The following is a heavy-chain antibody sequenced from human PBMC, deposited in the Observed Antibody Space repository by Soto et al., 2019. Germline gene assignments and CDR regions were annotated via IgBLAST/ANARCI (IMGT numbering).Heavy chain of an antibody. V-gene: IGHV3-7*01. D-gene: IGHD6-6*01. J-gene: IGHJ4*02. CDR1: GFTFSDSW. Sequence: GGSLRLSCAASGFTFSDSWMNWVRQAPGKGLEWVAYINTDGSEKNYVDSVKGRFIISRDNAKNSLYLHMNSLRAEDTAVYYCARTPRLLDSWGQGTLVTVSS. CDR3: ARTPRLLDS. CDR2: INTDGSEK.